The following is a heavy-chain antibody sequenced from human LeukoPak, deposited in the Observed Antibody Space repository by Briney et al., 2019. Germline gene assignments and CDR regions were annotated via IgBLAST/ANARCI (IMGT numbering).Heavy chain of an antibody. J-gene: IGHJ4*02. CDR2: IRYDGSNK. CDR3: AKALGAAAGTWFDY. Sequence: GGSLRLSCAASGFTFSSYGMHWVRQAPGKGLEWVAFIRYDGSNKYYADSVKGRFTISRDNSKSTLYLQMNSLRAEDTAVYYCAKALGAAAGTWFDYWGQGTLVTVSS. V-gene: IGHV3-30*02. D-gene: IGHD6-13*01. CDR1: GFTFSSYG.